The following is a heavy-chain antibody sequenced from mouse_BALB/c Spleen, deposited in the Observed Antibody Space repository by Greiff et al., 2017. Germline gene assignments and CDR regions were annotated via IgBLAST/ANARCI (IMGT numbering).Heavy chain of an antibody. CDR3: AREKSLDGYYFYAMDY. CDR2: INPYNDGT. D-gene: IGHD2-3*01. V-gene: IGHV1-14*01. J-gene: IGHJ4*01. CDR1: GYTFTSYV. Sequence: EVQLQQSGPELVKPGASVKMSCKASGYTFTSYVMHWVKQKPGQGLEWIGYINPYNDGTKYNEKFKGKDTLTSDKSSSTAYMELSSLTSEDSAVYYCAREKSLDGYYFYAMDYWGQGTSVTVSS.